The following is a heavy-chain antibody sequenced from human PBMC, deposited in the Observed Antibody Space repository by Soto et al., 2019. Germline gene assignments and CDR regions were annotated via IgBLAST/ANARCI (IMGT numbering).Heavy chain of an antibody. D-gene: IGHD1-1*01. CDR1: GYTFSTYA. CDR3: ARGKGMEENYYYYGMDI. CDR2: INGGTGQT. J-gene: IGHJ6*02. V-gene: IGHV1-3*01. Sequence: GASVKVSCKASGYTFSTYAMHWVRQAPGQSLEWMGWINGGTGQTRYSQRFQDRVTITRDTSAKTTYMDLTSLRSEDTAVYYCARGKGMEENYYYYGMDIWGQGTTVTV.